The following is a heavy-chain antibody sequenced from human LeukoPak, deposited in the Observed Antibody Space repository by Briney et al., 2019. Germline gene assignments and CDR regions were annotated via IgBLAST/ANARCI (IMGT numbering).Heavy chain of an antibody. CDR2: ISYDGSNK. CDR1: GFTFSSYA. Sequence: GRSLRLSCAASGFTFSSYAMHWVRQAPGKGLEWVAVISYDGSNKYYADSAKGRFTISRDNSMNTLYLQMNSLRAEDTAVYYCARDGPLSIWFGELVYWGQGTLVTVSS. CDR3: ARDGPLSIWFGELVY. V-gene: IGHV3-30-3*01. D-gene: IGHD3-10*01. J-gene: IGHJ4*02.